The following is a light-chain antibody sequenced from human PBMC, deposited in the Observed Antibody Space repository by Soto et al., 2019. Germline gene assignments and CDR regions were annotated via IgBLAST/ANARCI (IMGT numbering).Light chain of an antibody. J-gene: IGLJ3*02. V-gene: IGLV1-44*01. Sequence: QSVLPQPPSASGTPGQRVTISCSGSSSNNGSNTVNWYQQLPGTAPKLLIYSNNQRPSGVPDRFSGSKSGTSASLAISGLQSEDEADYYCAVWDDSLNGWVFGGGTKVTVL. CDR2: SNN. CDR1: SSNNGSNT. CDR3: AVWDDSLNGWV.